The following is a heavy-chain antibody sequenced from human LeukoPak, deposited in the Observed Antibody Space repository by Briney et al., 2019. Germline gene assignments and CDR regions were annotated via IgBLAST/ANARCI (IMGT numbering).Heavy chain of an antibody. Sequence: GGSLRLSCAASGFTFDSYGMSWVPQAPRKGLEWVATVSGSGSGTYYADSVKGRLTISRDNSNNTVFLQMNRLRAEDTAVYYCAREGRLRRYFDYWGQGALITVSS. CDR2: VSGSGSGT. D-gene: IGHD3-16*01. CDR1: GFTFDSYG. CDR3: AREGRLRRYFDY. J-gene: IGHJ4*02. V-gene: IGHV3-23*01.